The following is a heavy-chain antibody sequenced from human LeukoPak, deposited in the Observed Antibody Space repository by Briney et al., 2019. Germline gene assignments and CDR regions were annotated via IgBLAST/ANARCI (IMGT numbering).Heavy chain of an antibody. CDR3: ARVVVAAKGWYYYYMDV. J-gene: IGHJ6*03. CDR1: GGSISSHY. Sequence: SETLSLTCTVSGGSISSHYWSWIRQPPGKGLEWIGYIYYSGSTNYNPPLKSRVTISVDTSKNQFSLKLSSVTAADTAVYYCARVVVAAKGWYYYYMDVWGKGTTVTVSS. CDR2: IYYSGST. V-gene: IGHV4-59*11. D-gene: IGHD2-15*01.